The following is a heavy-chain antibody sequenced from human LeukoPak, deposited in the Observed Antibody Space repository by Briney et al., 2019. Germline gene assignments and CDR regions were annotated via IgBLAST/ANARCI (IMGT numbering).Heavy chain of an antibody. Sequence: SETLSLTCTVSGGSLSGGSYQCSWIRQPAGKGLEWIGRIHTSGSTNYNPSLKSRATTSLNTSKTQFFLKLSSVTAANTVVYYCASDTAETSEGFDRWVQGTMVTVSS. J-gene: IGHJ3*02. CDR1: GGSLSGGSYQ. V-gene: IGHV4-61*02. CDR2: IHTSGST. D-gene: IGHD4-23*01. CDR3: ASDTAETSEGFDR.